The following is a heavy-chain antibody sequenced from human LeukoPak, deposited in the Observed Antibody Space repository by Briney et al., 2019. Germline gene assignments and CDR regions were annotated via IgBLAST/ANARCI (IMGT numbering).Heavy chain of an antibody. V-gene: IGHV3-20*04. CDR2: INWNGGST. Sequence: GSLVLSCAAPGFSFDDYGMSWVRPAPGKGLGGVSGINWNGGSTGYADSVKGRFTISRDNAKNSLYLQMNSLRAEDTALYYCARGLAARPAYFDYWGQGTLVTVSS. CDR3: ARGLAARPAYFDY. J-gene: IGHJ4*02. CDR1: GFSFDDYG. D-gene: IGHD6-6*01.